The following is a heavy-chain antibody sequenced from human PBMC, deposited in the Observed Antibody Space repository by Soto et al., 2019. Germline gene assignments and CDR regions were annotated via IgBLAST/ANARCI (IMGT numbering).Heavy chain of an antibody. CDR1: GFTFSSHA. CDR3: AKGTYYYDSSGYYGY. CDR2: LSDSGISI. Sequence: GGSLRLSCTASGFTFSSHAMTWVRQAPGKGLEWVSGLSDSGISIYYADSVKDRLTISRDNSKNTLYLQIHTLRAEDTAVYYCAKGTYYYDSSGYYGYWGQGTLVTVSS. D-gene: IGHD3-22*01. V-gene: IGHV3-23*01. J-gene: IGHJ4*02.